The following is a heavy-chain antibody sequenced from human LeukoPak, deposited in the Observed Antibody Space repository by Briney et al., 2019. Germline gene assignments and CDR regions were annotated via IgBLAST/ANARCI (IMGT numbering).Heavy chain of an antibody. D-gene: IGHD3-9*01. Sequence: SETLSLTCAVSGYSISSGYYWGWIRQPPGKGLEWIGSIYHSGSTYYNPSLKSRVTISVDTSKNQFSLKLSSVTAADTAVYYCARHGNYDILTGRFFDHWGQGTLVTVSS. CDR2: IYHSGST. CDR3: ARHGNYDILTGRFFDH. CDR1: GYSISSGYY. J-gene: IGHJ4*02. V-gene: IGHV4-38-2*01.